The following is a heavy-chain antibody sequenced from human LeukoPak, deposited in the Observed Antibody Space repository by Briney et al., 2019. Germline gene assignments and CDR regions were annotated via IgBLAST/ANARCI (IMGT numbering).Heavy chain of an antibody. CDR1: GYTLTELS. Sequence: ASVKVSCKVSGYTLTELSMHWLRQAPGKGLEWMGGFDPEDGETIYAQKFQGRVTMTEDTSTDTAYMELSSLRSEDTAVYYCATDAAGHDAFDIWGQGTMVTVSS. D-gene: IGHD6-19*01. J-gene: IGHJ3*02. CDR2: FDPEDGET. CDR3: ATDAAGHDAFDI. V-gene: IGHV1-24*01.